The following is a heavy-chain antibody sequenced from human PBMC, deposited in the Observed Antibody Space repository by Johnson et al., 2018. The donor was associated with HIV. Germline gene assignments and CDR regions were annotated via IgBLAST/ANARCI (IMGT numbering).Heavy chain of an antibody. CDR2: ISYDGSNK. CDR3: ARRGRRADDAFDI. V-gene: IGHV3-30*04. Sequence: QVHLVESGGGVVQPGRSLRLSCVASGFRFSSYAVHWVRQAPGKGLEWVAVISYDGSNKYYADSVKGRFTISRDNSKNTMYLQMNSLRAEDTAVYYCARRGRRADDAFDIWGQGTMVTVSS. CDR1: GFRFSSYA. D-gene: IGHD3-16*01. J-gene: IGHJ3*02.